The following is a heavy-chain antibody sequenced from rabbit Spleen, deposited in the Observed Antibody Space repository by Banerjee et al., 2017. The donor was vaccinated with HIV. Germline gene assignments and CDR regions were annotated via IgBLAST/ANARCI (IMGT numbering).Heavy chain of an antibody. CDR3: ARDLAGVIGWNFGW. CDR1: GFSFSAGYY. CDR2: IGGSSTGFT. D-gene: IGHD4-1*01. Sequence: QQLVESGGGLVKPGASLTLTCKASGFSFSAGYYMCWVRQAPGKGLEWIACIGGSSTGFTYSATWAKGRFTCSRTSSTTVTLQMTSLTAADTATYFCARDLAGVIGWNFGWWGPGTLVTVS. V-gene: IGHV1S40*01. J-gene: IGHJ4*01.